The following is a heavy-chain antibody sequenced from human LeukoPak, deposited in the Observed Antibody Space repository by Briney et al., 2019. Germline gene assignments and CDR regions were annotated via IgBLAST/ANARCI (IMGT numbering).Heavy chain of an antibody. Sequence: SETLSLTCTVSGGSISSYYWSWIRQPPGKGLEWIGYIYYSGSTNYNPSLKSRVTISVDTSKNQFSLKLSSVTAADTAVYYCARSLVVPAAKGLGYYYGMDVWGQGTTVTVSS. CDR2: IYYSGST. J-gene: IGHJ6*02. D-gene: IGHD2-2*01. CDR1: GGSISSYY. CDR3: ARSLVVPAAKGLGYYYGMDV. V-gene: IGHV4-59*01.